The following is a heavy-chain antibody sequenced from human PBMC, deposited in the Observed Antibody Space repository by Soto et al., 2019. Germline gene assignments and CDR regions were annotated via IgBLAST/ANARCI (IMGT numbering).Heavy chain of an antibody. D-gene: IGHD4-17*01. J-gene: IGHJ6*02. Sequence: VASVKVSCKASGGTFSSYAISWVRQAPGQGLEWMGGIIPIFGTANYAQKFQGRVTITADKSTSTAYMELSSLRSEDTAVYYCARDLDYGDYEGYYYGMDVWGQGTTVTVSS. V-gene: IGHV1-69*06. CDR2: IIPIFGTA. CDR3: ARDLDYGDYEGYYYGMDV. CDR1: GGTFSSYA.